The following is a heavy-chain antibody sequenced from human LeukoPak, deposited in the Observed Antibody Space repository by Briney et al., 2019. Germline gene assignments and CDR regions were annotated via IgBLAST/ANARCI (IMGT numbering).Heavy chain of an antibody. CDR3: ARDFARGYSRSSTLDF. CDR2: IRPDGSNE. V-gene: IGHV3-30*02. J-gene: IGHJ4*02. D-gene: IGHD6-6*01. Sequence: GGSLRLSCAASRFIFSTYGMHWVRQAPGKGLEWVAFIRPDGSNEYYAASVRGRFAISRDNSQNTLHLQMNSLRAEDTAVYYCARDFARGYSRSSTLDFWGQGTLVTVSS. CDR1: RFIFSTYG.